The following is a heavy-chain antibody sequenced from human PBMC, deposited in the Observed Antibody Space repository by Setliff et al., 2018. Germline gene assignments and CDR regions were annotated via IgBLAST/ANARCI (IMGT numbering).Heavy chain of an antibody. CDR1: GGSITTTSYY. D-gene: IGHD6-19*01. Sequence: SETLSLTCTVSGGSITTTSYYWSWIRQPPGKGLEWIGEINHSGSTNYNPSLKSRVTISVDTSKNQFSLKLSSVTAADTAVYYCARRSVGGWYGMGYWGQGTLVTVSS. CDR3: ARRSVGGWYGMGY. CDR2: INHSGST. J-gene: IGHJ4*02. V-gene: IGHV4-39*07.